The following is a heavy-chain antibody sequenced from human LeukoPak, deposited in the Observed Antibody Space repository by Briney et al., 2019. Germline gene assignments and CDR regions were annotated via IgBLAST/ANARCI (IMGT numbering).Heavy chain of an antibody. CDR2: IYTSGGT. J-gene: IGHJ4*02. CDR1: GGSVSSHY. D-gene: IGHD3-22*01. V-gene: IGHV4-4*07. CDR3: ARASYYYYSSGYARFDY. Sequence: AEPLSLPCTLSGGSVSSHYWSWIRQPAGKGLEWVGCIYTSGGTNYNRSFRSRVNMSVDTSKNQLSLNLRSVNAGYSAGNCCARASYYYYSSGYARFDYWGQGTLVTVSS.